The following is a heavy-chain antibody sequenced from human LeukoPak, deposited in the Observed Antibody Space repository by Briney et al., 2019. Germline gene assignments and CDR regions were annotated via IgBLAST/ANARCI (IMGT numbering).Heavy chain of an antibody. Sequence: GASVKVSCKASGYTFTSYYMHWVRQAPGQGLEWMGIINPSGGSTSYAQKFQGRVTMTRDMSSSTVYMELSSLRSEDTAVYYCARSRVRTFIVVVPAAYDYWGQGTLVTVSS. CDR2: INPSGGST. CDR3: ARSRVRTFIVVVPAAYDY. CDR1: GYTFTSYY. J-gene: IGHJ4*02. D-gene: IGHD2-2*01. V-gene: IGHV1-46*01.